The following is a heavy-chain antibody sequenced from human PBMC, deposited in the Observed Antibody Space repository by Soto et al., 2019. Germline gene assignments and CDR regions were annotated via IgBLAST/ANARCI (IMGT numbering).Heavy chain of an antibody. CDR2: ISAYNGNT. V-gene: IGHV1-18*01. CDR1: GYTFTSYG. D-gene: IGHD4-4*01. J-gene: IGHJ5*02. Sequence: QVQLVQSGAEVKKPGASVKVSCKASGYTFTSYGISWVRQAPGQGLEWMGWISAYNGNTNYAQKLQGRVTMTTDTSTSTAYMELRSLRSGDTAGDYWAGDWTTVNNNLFDPWGQGTLGPVSS. CDR3: AGDWTTVNNNLFDP.